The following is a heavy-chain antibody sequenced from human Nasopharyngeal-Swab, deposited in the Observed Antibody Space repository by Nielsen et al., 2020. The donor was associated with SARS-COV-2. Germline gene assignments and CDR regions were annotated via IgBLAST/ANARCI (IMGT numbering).Heavy chain of an antibody. J-gene: IGHJ3*01. V-gene: IGHV3-23*01. CDR3: ATSGTYLDPFDV. Sequence: GESLKISCAASGFTFSSYAMSWVRQAPGKGLEWVSAISGSGGSTYYADSVKGRFTISRDNSKNTLYLQINSLRTEDTAVYYCATSGTYLDPFDVWGQGTMVTVSS. D-gene: IGHD1-26*01. CDR1: GFTFSSYA. CDR2: ISGSGGST.